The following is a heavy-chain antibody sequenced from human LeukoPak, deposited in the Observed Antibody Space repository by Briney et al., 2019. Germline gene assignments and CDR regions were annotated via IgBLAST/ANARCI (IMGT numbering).Heavy chain of an antibody. Sequence: GGSLRLSCAASGFTFSSYAMSWVRQAPGKGLEWVSAIVGSGGNTYYADSVKGRFTISRDNFKSTLYLQMNSLRAEDTAVYYCAKGLTWDSTSCSDWGQGTLVTVSS. D-gene: IGHD2-2*01. CDR1: GFTFSSYA. CDR3: AKGLTWDSTSCSD. J-gene: IGHJ4*02. CDR2: IVGSGGNT. V-gene: IGHV3-23*01.